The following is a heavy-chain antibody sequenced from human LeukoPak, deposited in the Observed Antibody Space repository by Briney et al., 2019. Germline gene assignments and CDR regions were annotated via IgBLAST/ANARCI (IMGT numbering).Heavy chain of an antibody. CDR3: ARDKSLQDV. J-gene: IGHJ6*04. V-gene: IGHV3-33*08. CDR2: IWYDGSEK. CDR1: GFTFSSYE. Sequence: GGSLRLSCAASGFTFSSYEMNWVRQAPGKGLEWVAVIWYDGSEKYYADSVKGRFTISRDQSKNTAYLQMNSLRAEDTAVYYCARDKSLQDVWGKGTTVTVSS.